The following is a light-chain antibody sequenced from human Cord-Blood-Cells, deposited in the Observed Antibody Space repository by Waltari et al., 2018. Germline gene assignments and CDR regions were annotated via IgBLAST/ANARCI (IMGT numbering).Light chain of an antibody. CDR2: DSS. CDR3: QQRSNWPPYS. Sequence: EIALTQSPATLSLSPGERATLSCTASQSVSSYLAWYQQKPGQAPRPLIYDSSNRATGIPARFSGSGSETDFTLTISSLEPEDFAVYYCQQRSNWPPYSFGQGTKLEIK. V-gene: IGKV3-11*01. J-gene: IGKJ2*03. CDR1: QSVSSY.